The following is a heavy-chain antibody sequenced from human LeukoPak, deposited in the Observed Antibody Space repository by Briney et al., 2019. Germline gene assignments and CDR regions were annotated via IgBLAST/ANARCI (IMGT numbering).Heavy chain of an antibody. J-gene: IGHJ4*02. CDR1: GFTFGKYW. D-gene: IGHD3-3*01. Sequence: GGSLRLSCVASGFTFGKYWMSWVRQAPGKGLEWVANIKLDGSEKNYVDSVKGRFTISRDNTKNSLYLQMNSLRVEDTAVFYCARDQYDTWSRRGNFDSWGQETLVIVSS. V-gene: IGHV3-7*03. CDR2: IKLDGSEK. CDR3: ARDQYDTWSRRGNFDS.